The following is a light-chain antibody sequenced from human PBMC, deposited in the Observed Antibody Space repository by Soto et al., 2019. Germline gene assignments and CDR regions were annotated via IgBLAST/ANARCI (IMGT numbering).Light chain of an antibody. J-gene: IGLJ2*01. V-gene: IGLV1-44*01. CDR1: SSNTGSNA. Sequence: QSVLSQAPSASGTPGQTVTISCSGSSSNTGSNAVDWYQQLPGTAPKLVIYRNNQRPSGVPDQFSGSKSGTSASLAISGLQSEDEADYYCASWDGSLNRPLFGGGTKLTVL. CDR3: ASWDGSLNRPL. CDR2: RNN.